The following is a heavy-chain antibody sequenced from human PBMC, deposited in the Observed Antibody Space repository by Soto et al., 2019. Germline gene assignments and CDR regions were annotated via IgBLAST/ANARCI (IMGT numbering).Heavy chain of an antibody. D-gene: IGHD1-26*01. Sequence: QVQLVQSGAEVKEPGASVKVSCKASGYIFNYFAITWVRQAPGQGLECMGWISTYNGDTDYAQKFQGRVTLTRDTATSTAYMELRSLRSDDTAIYYCAREAGSGSYYPEDYWGPGNVVTVSS. CDR1: GYIFNYFA. J-gene: IGHJ4*02. CDR2: ISTYNGDT. CDR3: AREAGSGSYYPEDY. V-gene: IGHV1-18*04.